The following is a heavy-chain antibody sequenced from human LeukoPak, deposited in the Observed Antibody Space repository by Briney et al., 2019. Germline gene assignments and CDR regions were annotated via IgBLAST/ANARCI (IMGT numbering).Heavy chain of an antibody. CDR2: IYPGDSDT. J-gene: IGHJ5*02. D-gene: IGHD3-10*01. CDR1: GYSFTSYW. V-gene: IGHV5-51*01. Sequence: GESLKISCKGSGYSFTSYWIGWVRQMPGKGLEWMGLIYPGDSDTRYSPSFQGQVTISADKSISTAYLQWSSLKASDTAMYYCARHYYGSGSYLGFDPWGQGTLVTVSS. CDR3: ARHYYGSGSYLGFDP.